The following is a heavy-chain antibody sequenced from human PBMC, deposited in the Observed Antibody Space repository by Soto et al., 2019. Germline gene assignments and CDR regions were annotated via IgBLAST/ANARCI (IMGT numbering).Heavy chain of an antibody. CDR2: IYPGDSDT. CDR3: ARGRLDVVDTAMADLIDYYGMDV. V-gene: IGHV5-51*01. J-gene: IGHJ6*02. CDR1: GYSFTSYW. D-gene: IGHD5-18*01. Sequence: VESLKISCKGSGYSFTSYWIGWVRQMPGKGLEWMGIIYPGDSDTRYSPSFQGQVTISADKSISTAYLQWSSLKASDTAMYYCARGRLDVVDTAMADLIDYYGMDVWGQGTTVTVSS.